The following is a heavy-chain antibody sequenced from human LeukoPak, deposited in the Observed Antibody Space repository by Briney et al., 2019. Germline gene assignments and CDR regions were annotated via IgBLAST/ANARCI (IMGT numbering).Heavy chain of an antibody. V-gene: IGHV4-61*05. CDR2: IYYSGST. J-gene: IGHJ4*02. CDR3: ARVSGAGYDGRGVFDY. Sequence: SETLSLTCTVSGFSMSTSFYYWAWIRQPPGKGLEWIGYIYYSGSTNYNPSLKSRVTISVDTSKNQFSLKLSSVTAADTAVYYCARVSGAGYDGRGVFDYWGQGTLVTVSS. CDR1: GFSMSTSFYY. D-gene: IGHD2-8*02.